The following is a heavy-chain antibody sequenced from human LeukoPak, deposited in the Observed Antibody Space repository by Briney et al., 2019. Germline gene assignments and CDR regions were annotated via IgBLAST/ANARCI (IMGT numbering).Heavy chain of an antibody. CDR1: GYTFITQG. CDR2: ISTSNGNS. D-gene: IGHD3-10*01. J-gene: IGHJ4*02. Sequence: ASVKVSCKASGYTFITQGISWVRQAPGQGLEWMGWISTSNGNSKYAQKFQGRVTMTTDTSATTVYMELTSLRSDDTAVYYCARGLYYYGSGSYYPFDYWGQGTLVTVSS. CDR3: ARGLYYYGSGSYYPFDY. V-gene: IGHV1-18*01.